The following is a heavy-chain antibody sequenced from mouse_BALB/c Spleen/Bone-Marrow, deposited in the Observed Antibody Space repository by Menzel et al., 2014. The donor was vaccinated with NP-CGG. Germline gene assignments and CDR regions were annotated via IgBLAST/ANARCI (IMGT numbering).Heavy chain of an antibody. V-gene: IGHV4-1*02. Sequence: EVKLMGSGGGLVQPGGSLKLSCAASGFDFSGFWMGWVRQAPGKGLEWIGEINPDSSTINYTPSLKDRFIISRDNAKNTLYLQMNKVRSEDTALYYCGRLGYYGCFAYWGQGTLVTVSA. CDR2: INPDSSTI. J-gene: IGHJ3*01. CDR3: GRLGYYGCFAY. D-gene: IGHD2-3*01. CDR1: GFDFSGFW.